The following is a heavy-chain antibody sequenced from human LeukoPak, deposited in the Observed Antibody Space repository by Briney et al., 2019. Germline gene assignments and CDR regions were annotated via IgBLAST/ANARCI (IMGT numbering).Heavy chain of an antibody. CDR2: IIPIFGTA. V-gene: IGHV1-69*06. CDR1: GGTFSSYA. Sequence: SVKVSCKASGGTFSSYAISWVRQAPGQGLEWMGGIIPIFGTANYAQKFQGRVTITADKSTSTAYMELSSLRSEDTAVYYCASGAYEVVITSAPLDYWGQGTLVTVSS. D-gene: IGHD3-22*01. J-gene: IGHJ4*02. CDR3: ASGAYEVVITSAPLDY.